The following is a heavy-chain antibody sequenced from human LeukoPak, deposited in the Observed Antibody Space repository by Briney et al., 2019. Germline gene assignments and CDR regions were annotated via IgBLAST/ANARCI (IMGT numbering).Heavy chain of an antibody. CDR2: LSYDGINK. Sequence: PGGSLRLSCAASGFTFSSYAMHWVRQAPGKGLEWVAVLSYDGINKYYADSVKGRFTISRDNSKNTLYLQMTSLRAEDTAVYYCARARDNDYFDYWGQGTLVTVSS. J-gene: IGHJ4*02. CDR3: ARARDNDYFDY. CDR1: GFTFSSYA. V-gene: IGHV3-30-3*01. D-gene: IGHD2-15*01.